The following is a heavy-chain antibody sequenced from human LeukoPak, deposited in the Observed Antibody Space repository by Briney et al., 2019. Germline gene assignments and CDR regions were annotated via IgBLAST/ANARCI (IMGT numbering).Heavy chain of an antibody. D-gene: IGHD2-2*01. V-gene: IGHV3-23*01. Sequence: QPGGSLRLSCAASAFTFSIYAMSWVRQAPGKGLEWVSTVSGSGGNTYYADSVKGRFTISRDNSKNTLYLQMNSLRAEDTAVYYCAKGRSGYCSSTTCYAFDFWGQGTLVTVSS. CDR3: AKGRSGYCSSTTCYAFDF. CDR2: VSGSGGNT. J-gene: IGHJ4*02. CDR1: AFTFSIYA.